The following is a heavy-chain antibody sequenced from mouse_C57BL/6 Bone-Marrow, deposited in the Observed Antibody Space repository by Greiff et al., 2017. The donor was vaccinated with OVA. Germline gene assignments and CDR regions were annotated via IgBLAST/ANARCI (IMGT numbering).Heavy chain of an antibody. D-gene: IGHD2-5*01. V-gene: IGHV14-4*01. CDR3: IYSNYNYAMDY. Sequence: EVQLQQSGAELVRPGASVKLSCTASGFNIKDDYMHWVKQRPEQGLEWIGWIDPENGDTEYASKFQGKATITADTSSNTAYLQLSSLTSEDTAVYYCIYSNYNYAMDYWGQGTSVTVSS. J-gene: IGHJ4*01. CDR1: GFNIKDDY. CDR2: IDPENGDT.